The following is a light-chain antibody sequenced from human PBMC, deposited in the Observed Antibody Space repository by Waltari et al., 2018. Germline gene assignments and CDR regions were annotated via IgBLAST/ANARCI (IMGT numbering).Light chain of an antibody. CDR3: CSYAGSWIWV. J-gene: IGLJ3*02. V-gene: IGLV2-23*02. CDR1: NSDVGNYNL. CDR2: EVT. Sequence: QAALTQPASVSGSPGQSITISCTGSNSDVGNYNLVSWYQKHPGKAPKLIIYEVTNRPEGISDRFSGFKTGNTASLTISGLQAEDEADYYCCSYAGSWIWVFGGGTELTVL.